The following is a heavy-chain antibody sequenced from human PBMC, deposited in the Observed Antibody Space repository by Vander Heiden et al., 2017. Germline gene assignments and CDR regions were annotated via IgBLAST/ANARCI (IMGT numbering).Heavy chain of an antibody. CDR2: IYRGGGT. Sequence: EVQLVAAGGEWIQPGGSLRLSCEASALTVSSKYMYWVRQAPGKGLELVSVIYRGGGTYYPDSVKGRFTVSRDNSKNTLYLQMNSLRAEDTAVYYCASLKGWSGEGVADYWGQGALVTVSS. J-gene: IGHJ4*02. D-gene: IGHD3-10*01. CDR1: ALTVSSKY. V-gene: IGHV3-53*01. CDR3: ASLKGWSGEGVADY.